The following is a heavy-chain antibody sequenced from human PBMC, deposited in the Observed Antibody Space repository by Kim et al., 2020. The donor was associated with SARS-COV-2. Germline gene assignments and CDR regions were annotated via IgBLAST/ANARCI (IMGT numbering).Heavy chain of an antibody. CDR1: GFTFDDYA. D-gene: IGHD6-19*01. V-gene: IGHV3-9*01. Sequence: GGSLRLSCAASGFTFDDYAMHWVRQAPGKGMEWVSGISWNSGSIGYADSVKGRFTISRDNAKNSLYLQMNSLRAEDTALYYCAKGSGYSSGWYFIGYWGQGTLVTVSS. CDR3: AKGSGYSSGWYFIGY. CDR2: ISWNSGSI. J-gene: IGHJ4*02.